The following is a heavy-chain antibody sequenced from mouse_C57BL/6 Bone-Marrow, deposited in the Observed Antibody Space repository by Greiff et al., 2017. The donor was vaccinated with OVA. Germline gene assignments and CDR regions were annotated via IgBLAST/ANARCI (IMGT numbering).Heavy chain of an antibody. J-gene: IGHJ4*01. Sequence: QVQLQQPGAELVKPGASVKLSCKASGYTFTSYWMHWVKPRPGQGLEWIGMIHPNSGSTNYNEKFKSKATLTVDKSSSTAYMQLSSLTSEDSAVYYCARLVADAMDYWGQGTSVTVSS. CDR2: IHPNSGST. D-gene: IGHD1-1*01. CDR1: GYTFTSYW. CDR3: ARLVADAMDY. V-gene: IGHV1-64*01.